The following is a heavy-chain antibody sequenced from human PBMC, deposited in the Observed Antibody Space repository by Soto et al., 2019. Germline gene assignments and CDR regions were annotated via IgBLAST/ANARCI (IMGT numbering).Heavy chain of an antibody. J-gene: IGHJ6*02. V-gene: IGHV3-7*03. Sequence: EVQLVESGGGLVQPGGSLRLSCAASGFTFSSYWMSWVRQAPGKGLEWVANIKTDGSEKYYMDSVRGRFTTSRDNARNTFFLQLTGLTGADTGVYYCTRDGSPLALYVWGLGTSVTVSS. CDR1: GFTFSSYW. CDR3: TRDGSPLALYV. D-gene: IGHD2-15*01. CDR2: IKTDGSEK.